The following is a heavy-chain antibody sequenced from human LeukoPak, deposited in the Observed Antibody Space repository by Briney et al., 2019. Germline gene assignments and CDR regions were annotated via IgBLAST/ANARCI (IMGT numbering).Heavy chain of an antibody. CDR2: ISSSSSYI. D-gene: IGHD3-22*01. V-gene: IGHV3-21*01. J-gene: IGHJ4*02. CDR3: AGDVNYYDSSGYYQRYFDY. Sequence: GGSLRLSCAASGFTFSSYSMNWVRQAPGKGLEWVSSISSSSSYIYYADSVKGRFTISRDNAKNSLYLQMNSLRAEDTAVYYCAGDVNYYDSSGYYQRYFDYWGQGTLVTVSS. CDR1: GFTFSSYS.